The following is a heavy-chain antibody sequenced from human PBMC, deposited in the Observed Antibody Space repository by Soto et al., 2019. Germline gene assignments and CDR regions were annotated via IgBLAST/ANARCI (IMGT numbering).Heavy chain of an antibody. CDR1: GFTFSSYG. Sequence: PGGSLRLSCAASGFTFSSYGMRWVRQAPGKGLEWVAVIWYDGSNKYYADSVKGRFTISRDNSKNTLYLQMNSLRAEDTAVYYCAREIMMGAPYYYGMDVWGQGTTVTVSS. J-gene: IGHJ6*02. V-gene: IGHV3-33*01. CDR2: IWYDGSNK. D-gene: IGHD1-26*01. CDR3: AREIMMGAPYYYGMDV.